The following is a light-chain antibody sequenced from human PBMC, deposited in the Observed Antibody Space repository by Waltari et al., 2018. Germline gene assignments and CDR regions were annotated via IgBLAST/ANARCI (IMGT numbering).Light chain of an antibody. CDR1: SSDVGGYNY. J-gene: IGLJ3*02. CDR3: SSYTSSSTWV. V-gene: IGLV2-14*01. Sequence: QSALTQPAPVSGSPGQSITISCPGTSSDVGGYNYFSWYQQHPGKAPKLMIYDVSKRPSGVSNRFSGSKSGNTASLTISGLQAEDEADYYCSSYTSSSTWVFGGGTKLTVL. CDR2: DVS.